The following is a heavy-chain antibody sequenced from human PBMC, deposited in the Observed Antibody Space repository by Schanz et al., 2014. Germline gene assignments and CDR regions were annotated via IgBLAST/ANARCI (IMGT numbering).Heavy chain of an antibody. CDR1: GYTFVSYS. CDR2: ISAYNGNT. Sequence: QVQLVQSGAEVKKPGASVKVSCKASGYTFVSYSMHWVPQAPGQGLEWMGWISAYNGNTNYAQKLQGRVTMTTDTSTSTAYMELRSLRSDDTAVYYCARGGYSSGWYDRDIAHFDYWGQGTLVTVSS. J-gene: IGHJ4*02. D-gene: IGHD6-19*01. V-gene: IGHV1-18*04. CDR3: ARGGYSSGWYDRDIAHFDY.